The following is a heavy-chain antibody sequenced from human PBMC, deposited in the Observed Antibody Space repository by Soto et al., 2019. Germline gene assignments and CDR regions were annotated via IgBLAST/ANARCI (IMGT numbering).Heavy chain of an antibody. CDR3: ARVRDWFDP. J-gene: IGHJ5*02. CDR2: ISYSGST. D-gene: IGHD3-3*01. Sequence: ETLSLTCTVSSDSISSYYWSWIRQPPGKRLEWIGYISYSGSTDYNPSLKSRVTISGDTSKNQFSLKVSSVTAADTAVYYCARVRDWFDPWGQGTLVTVSS. CDR1: SDSISSYY. V-gene: IGHV4-59*01.